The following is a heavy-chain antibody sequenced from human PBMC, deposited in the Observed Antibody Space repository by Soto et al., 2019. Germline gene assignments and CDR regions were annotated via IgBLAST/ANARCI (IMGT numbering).Heavy chain of an antibody. D-gene: IGHD3-16*02. Sequence: GGSLRLSCAASGFTFSSYAMSWVRQAPGKGLEWVSAISGSGGSTYYADSVKGRFTISRDNSKNTLYLQMNSLRAEDTAVYYCARTEYIWGSYRYMGAFDIWGQGTMVTVSS. CDR1: GFTFSSYA. CDR3: ARTEYIWGSYRYMGAFDI. V-gene: IGHV3-23*01. CDR2: ISGSGGST. J-gene: IGHJ3*02.